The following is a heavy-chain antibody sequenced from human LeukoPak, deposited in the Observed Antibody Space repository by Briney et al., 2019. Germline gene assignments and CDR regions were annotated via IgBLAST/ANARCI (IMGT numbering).Heavy chain of an antibody. D-gene: IGHD3-9*01. CDR2: IIPLFRKA. J-gene: IGHJ3*02. Sequence: ASVKVSCKASGGTFSSYAISWGRQAPGQGPEWMGGIIPLFRKANYAQKFQCRVTITADKSTNTAFMELSSLRSEDTAMYYCATNYEILSGYPKNYYFHIWGQGTMVTVSS. CDR3: ATNYEILSGYPKNYYFHI. V-gene: IGHV1-69*06. CDR1: GGTFSSYA.